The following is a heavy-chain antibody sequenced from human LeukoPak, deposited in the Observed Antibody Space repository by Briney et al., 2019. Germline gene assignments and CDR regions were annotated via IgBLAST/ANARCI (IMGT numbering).Heavy chain of an antibody. J-gene: IGHJ5*02. V-gene: IGHV4-4*07. Sequence: SETLSLTCTVSGGSMSSYYWSWIRQPAGKGLEWIGRIYASGTTNYNPSLKSRITMSVDPSKKQFSLKLGSVSAADTAVYYCARDSGSPNWFDPWGQGTLVTVSS. CDR3: ARDSGSPNWFDP. CDR2: IYASGTT. D-gene: IGHD1-26*01. CDR1: GGSMSSYY.